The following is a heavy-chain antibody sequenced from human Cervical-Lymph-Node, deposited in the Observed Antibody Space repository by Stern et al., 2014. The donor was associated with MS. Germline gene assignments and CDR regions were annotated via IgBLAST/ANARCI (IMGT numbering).Heavy chain of an antibody. CDR3: ARDRAFWSRNRDWGDV. V-gene: IGHV3-30-3*01. J-gene: IGHJ6*02. CDR1: GFTFSSYA. D-gene: IGHD3/OR15-3a*01. Sequence: VQLVESGGGVVQPGRSLRLSCAASGFTFSSYAMHWVRQAPGKGLEWVAAISLDGSNKYYADSVKGRFTISGDISRHKSRNTLYLQMNSLRAEDAAVYFCARDRAFWSRNRDWGDVWGQGTTVTVSS. CDR2: ISLDGSNK.